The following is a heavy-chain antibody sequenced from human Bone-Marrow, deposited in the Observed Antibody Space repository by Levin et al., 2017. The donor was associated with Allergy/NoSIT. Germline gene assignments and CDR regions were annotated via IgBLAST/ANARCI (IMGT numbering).Heavy chain of an antibody. V-gene: IGHV3-74*01. CDR3: ARGAGTTDRGPFGY. Sequence: GGSLRLSCAASGFTFSSYWMHWVRQAPGKGLVWVSRINSDGSSTSYADSVKGRFTISRDNAKNTLYLQMNSLRAEDTAVYYCARGAGTTDRGPFGYWGQGTLVTVSS. CDR1: GFTFSSYW. CDR2: INSDGSST. J-gene: IGHJ4*02. D-gene: IGHD1-1*01.